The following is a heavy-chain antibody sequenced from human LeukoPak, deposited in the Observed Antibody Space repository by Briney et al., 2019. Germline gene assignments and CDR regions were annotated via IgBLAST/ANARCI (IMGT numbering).Heavy chain of an antibody. CDR2: ISSSGSTI. Sequence: GGSLRLSCAASGFTFSSYEMNWVRQAPGKGLEWVSYISSSGSTIYYADSVKGRFTISRDNAKNSLYLQMNSLRDEDTAVYYCARDLSRSGFGLFDYWGQGTLVTVSS. J-gene: IGHJ4*02. CDR3: ARDLSRSGFGLFDY. CDR1: GFTFSSYE. D-gene: IGHD5-12*01. V-gene: IGHV3-48*03.